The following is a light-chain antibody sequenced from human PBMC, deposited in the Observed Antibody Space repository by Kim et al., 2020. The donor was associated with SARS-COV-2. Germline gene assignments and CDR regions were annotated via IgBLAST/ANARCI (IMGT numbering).Light chain of an antibody. Sequence: QPVLTQSPSASASLGASVKLTCTLSSGHSTYAIAWYQQQPEKGPRYLMKVDSDGSHNKGDGIPDRFSGSSSGAERYLTISSLQSEDEADYYCQTWDTGIRVFGGGTKVTVL. CDR2: VDSDGSH. CDR1: SGHSTYA. V-gene: IGLV4-69*01. J-gene: IGLJ3*02. CDR3: QTWDTGIRV.